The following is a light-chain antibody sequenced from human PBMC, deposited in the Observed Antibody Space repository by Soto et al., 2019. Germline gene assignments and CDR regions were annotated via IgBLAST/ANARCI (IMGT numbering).Light chain of an antibody. CDR3: SSYTSKINVL. CDR2: EVI. J-gene: IGLJ2*01. CDR1: TSDIGTYNY. Sequence: QSALTQPASVSGSPGQSITISCIGSTSDIGTYNYVSWYQQHPGKAPKLMIYEVINRPSGVSNRFSGSKSGNTASLTISGIQAEDEADYYCSSYTSKINVLFGGGTKLTVL. V-gene: IGLV2-14*01.